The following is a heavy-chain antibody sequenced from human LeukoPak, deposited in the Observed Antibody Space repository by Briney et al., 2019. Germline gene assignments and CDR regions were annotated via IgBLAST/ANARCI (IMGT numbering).Heavy chain of an antibody. J-gene: IGHJ6*03. CDR2: INHSGST. CDR3: ARGGIAAAAGVYYYYYMDV. V-gene: IGHV4-34*01. Sequence: PSETLSLTCAVYGGSLSGYYWSWIRQPPGKGLEWIGEINHSGSTNYNPSLKSRVTISVDTSKNQFSLKLSSVTAADTAVYYCARGGIAAAAGVYYYYYMDVWGKGTTVTVSS. CDR1: GGSLSGYY. D-gene: IGHD6-13*01.